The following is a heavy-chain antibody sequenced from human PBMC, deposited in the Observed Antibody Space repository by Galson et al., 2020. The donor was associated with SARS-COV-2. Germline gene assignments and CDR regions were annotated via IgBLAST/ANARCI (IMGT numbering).Heavy chain of an antibody. D-gene: IGHD1-1*01. V-gene: IGHV1-69*13. Sequence: SVKVSCKASGGNFRSNAISWVRQAPGQGLEWMGRIIPIFGTPNYAQKFQGRVTITADESTTTAYMELSRLTSHDTAVYYCAITKNWPDAFGLWGQGTVVTVSS. J-gene: IGHJ3*01. CDR3: AITKNWPDAFGL. CDR1: GGNFRSNA. CDR2: IIPIFGTP.